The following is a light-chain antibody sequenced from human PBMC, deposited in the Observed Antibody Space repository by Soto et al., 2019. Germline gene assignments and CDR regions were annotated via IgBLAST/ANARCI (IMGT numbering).Light chain of an antibody. CDR1: STDFVGYNR. CDR2: EVS. J-gene: IGLJ3*02. Sequence: QPVLTQPPSVSGSPGQSVTISCTGTSTDFVGYNRVSWYQQPPGTAPKLMIYEVSNRPSGVSNRFSGSKSGNTASLTISGLQAEDEADYYCSSYTSSSTLVFGGGTKLTVL. V-gene: IGLV2-18*02. CDR3: SSYTSSSTLV.